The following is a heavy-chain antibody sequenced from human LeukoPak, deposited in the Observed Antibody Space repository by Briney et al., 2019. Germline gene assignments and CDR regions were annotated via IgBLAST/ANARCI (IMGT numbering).Heavy chain of an antibody. CDR2: MNPNSGNA. J-gene: IGHJ4*02. CDR1: GGTFSSYD. Sequence: GSSVKVSRKASGGTFSSYDINWVRQATGQGLEWMGWMNPNSGNAGYAQKFQGRVAMTRNTSISTAYMELSSLRSEDTAVYYCAREEDGVITSPFDYWGQGTLVTVSS. V-gene: IGHV1-8*02. D-gene: IGHD3-22*01. CDR3: AREEDGVITSPFDY.